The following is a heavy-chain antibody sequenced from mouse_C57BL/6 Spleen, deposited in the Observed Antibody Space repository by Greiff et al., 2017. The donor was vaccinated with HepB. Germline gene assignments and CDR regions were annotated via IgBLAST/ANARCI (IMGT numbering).Heavy chain of an antibody. CDR1: GYTFTSYW. V-gene: IGHV1-50*01. J-gene: IGHJ3*01. CDR2: IDPSDSYT. D-gene: IGHD1-1*01. Sequence: QVQLQQPGAELVKPGASVKLSCKASGYTFTSYWMQWVKQRPGQGLEWIGEIDPSDSYTNYNQKFKGKATLTVDTSSSTAYMQLSSLTSEDSAVYYCARLYGSSPAWFAYWGQGTLVTVSA. CDR3: ARLYGSSPAWFAY.